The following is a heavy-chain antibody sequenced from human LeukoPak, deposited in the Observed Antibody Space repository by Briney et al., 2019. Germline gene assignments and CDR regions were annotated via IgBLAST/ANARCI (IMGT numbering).Heavy chain of an antibody. V-gene: IGHV4-34*01. D-gene: IGHD3-10*01. Sequence: SETLSLTCAVFGGSFSGYYWSWIRQPPRKGLEWIGEINHSGSTNYNPSLKSRVTISVDTSKNQFSLKLSSVTAADTAVYYCARDGTMVRGVISGPGQNWFDPWGQGTLVTVSS. CDR2: INHSGST. CDR1: GGSFSGYY. J-gene: IGHJ5*02. CDR3: ARDGTMVRGVISGPGQNWFDP.